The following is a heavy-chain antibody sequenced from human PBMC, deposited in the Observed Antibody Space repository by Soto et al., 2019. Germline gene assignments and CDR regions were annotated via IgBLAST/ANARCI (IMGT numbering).Heavy chain of an antibody. V-gene: IGHV2-5*02. Sequence: QITLKESGPTLVKPTQTLTLTCTFSGFSLNTFGVGVGWIRQPPGKALECLGVVYWDDDKRYSPSLKTRLSITKDSSKNQTVLTMTNMDPMDTATYYCASRLNLDAFDFWGQGTMVAVSS. CDR1: GFSLNTFGVG. CDR3: ASRLNLDAFDF. J-gene: IGHJ3*01. CDR2: VYWDDDK.